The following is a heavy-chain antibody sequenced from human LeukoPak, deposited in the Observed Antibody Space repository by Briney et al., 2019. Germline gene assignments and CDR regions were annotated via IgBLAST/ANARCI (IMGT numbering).Heavy chain of an antibody. V-gene: IGHV3-74*01. CDR3: AAGGGWDPSFGVVTHIDV. D-gene: IGHD3-3*01. CDR2: IDNDGHGI. Sequence: GGSLRLSCAASGFTFSGYWMHWVRQGPEKGLELVSRIDNDGHGIIYADSVKGRFTTSRDNAKNTLYLQMNSLRVEDTAVYYCAAGGGWDPSFGVVTHIDVWGKGTTVAVS. CDR1: GFTFSGYW. J-gene: IGHJ6*03.